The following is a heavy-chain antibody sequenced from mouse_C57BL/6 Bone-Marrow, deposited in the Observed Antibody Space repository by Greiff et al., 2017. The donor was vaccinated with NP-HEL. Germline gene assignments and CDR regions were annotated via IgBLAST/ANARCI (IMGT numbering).Heavy chain of an antibody. CDR1: GFTFSDYG. V-gene: IGHV5-17*01. CDR3: ARRRLTFPYWYFDV. CDR2: ISSGSSTI. J-gene: IGHJ1*03. D-gene: IGHD2-2*01. Sequence: EVKVVESGGGLVKPGGSLKLSCAASGFTFSDYGMHWVRQAPEKGLEWVAYISSGSSTIYYADTVKGRFTISRDNAKNTLFLQMTSLRSEDTAMYYCARRRLTFPYWYFDVWGTGTTVTVSS.